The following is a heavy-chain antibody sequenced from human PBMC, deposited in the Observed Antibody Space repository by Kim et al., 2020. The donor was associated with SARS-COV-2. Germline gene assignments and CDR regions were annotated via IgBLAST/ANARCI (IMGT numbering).Heavy chain of an antibody. CDR3: ARAKDIVVVVAANAFDI. CDR2: TYYRSKWYN. D-gene: IGHD2-15*01. J-gene: IGHJ3*02. V-gene: IGHV6-1*01. Sequence: SQTLSLTCAISGDRVSSNSAAWNWIRPSPSRGLEWLGRTYYRSKWYNDYAVSVKSRITINPDTSKNQFSLQLNSVTPEDTAVYYCARAKDIVVVVAANAFDIWGQGTMVTVSS. CDR1: GDRVSSNSAA.